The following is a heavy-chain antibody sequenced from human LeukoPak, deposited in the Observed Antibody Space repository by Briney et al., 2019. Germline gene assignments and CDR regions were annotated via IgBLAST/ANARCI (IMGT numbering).Heavy chain of an antibody. V-gene: IGHV1-18*04. Sequence: ASVKVSCKASGYTFTSYYMHWVRQAPGQGLEWMGWISAYNGNTNYAQKLQGRVTMTTDTSTSTAYMELRSLRSDDTAVYYCARSKLLRYDAFDIWGQGTMVTVSS. CDR1: GYTFTSYY. D-gene: IGHD3-10*01. J-gene: IGHJ3*02. CDR2: ISAYNGNT. CDR3: ARSKLLRYDAFDI.